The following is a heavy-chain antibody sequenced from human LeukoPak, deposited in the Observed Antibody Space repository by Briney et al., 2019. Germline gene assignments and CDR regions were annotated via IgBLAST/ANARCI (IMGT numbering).Heavy chain of an antibody. J-gene: IGHJ4*02. CDR3: ARHMVITPFDS. CDR1: GFPFRDYY. Sequence: PGGSLRLSCVASGFPFRDYYFSWVRQAPGQGLEWLSFISASGNIIHYEDSVKGRFTISRDDAKNSVFLQMDSLRTDDTALYYCARHMVITPFDSWGQGTLVTVSS. V-gene: IGHV3-11*01. CDR2: ISASGNII. D-gene: IGHD4/OR15-4a*01.